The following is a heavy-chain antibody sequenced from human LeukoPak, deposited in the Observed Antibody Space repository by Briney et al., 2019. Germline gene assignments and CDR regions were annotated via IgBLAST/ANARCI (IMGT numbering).Heavy chain of an antibody. J-gene: IGHJ6*02. CDR1: GFTFSSYA. D-gene: IGHD6-19*01. CDR3: AKPSLDSSGWPKGAYYYYGMDV. V-gene: IGHV3-23*01. CDR2: ISGSVGST. Sequence: GGSLRLSCAASGFTFSSYAMSWVRQAPGKGLEWVSAISGSVGSTYYADSVKGRFTISRDNSKNTLYLQMNSLRAEDTAVYYCAKPSLDSSGWPKGAYYYYGMDVWGQGTTVTVSS.